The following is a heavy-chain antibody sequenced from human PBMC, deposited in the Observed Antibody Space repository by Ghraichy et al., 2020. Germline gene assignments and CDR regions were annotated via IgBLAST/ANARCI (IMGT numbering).Heavy chain of an antibody. V-gene: IGHV3-23*01. CDR2: VSGSGGTT. CDR3: AHLAKGATGGRAFGY. Sequence: GESLNISCATSGFTFSSYALSWVRQAPGKGLEWVSTVSGSGGTTDYADSVKGRFTISRDNSKKTLYLQMNSLRAEDTAVYYCAHLAKGATGGRAFGYWGQGILVTVSS. D-gene: IGHD2-15*01. J-gene: IGHJ4*02. CDR1: GFTFSSYA.